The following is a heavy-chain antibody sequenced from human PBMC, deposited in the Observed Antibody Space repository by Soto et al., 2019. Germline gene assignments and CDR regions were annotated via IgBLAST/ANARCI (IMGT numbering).Heavy chain of an antibody. CDR3: ASLFGVVTCPNWCDP. Sequence: PSETLSLTCTVSGGSISSGGYYWSWIRQHPGKGLEWIGYIYYSGSTYYNPSLKSRVTISVDTSKNQFSLKLSSVTAADTAVYYCASLFGVVTCPNWCDPWGQGTLVTVSS. CDR2: IYYSGST. D-gene: IGHD3-3*01. V-gene: IGHV4-31*03. J-gene: IGHJ5*02. CDR1: GGSISSGGYY.